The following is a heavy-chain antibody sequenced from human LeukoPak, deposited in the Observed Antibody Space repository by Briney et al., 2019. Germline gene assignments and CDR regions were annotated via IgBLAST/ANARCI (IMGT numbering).Heavy chain of an antibody. J-gene: IGHJ2*01. CDR2: IYYTAST. CDR1: GDSVRSGGCY. D-gene: IGHD3-3*02. Sequence: SETLSLTCTVSGDSVRSGGCYCGWIREPPGKGLEWIGNIYYTASTYYNPSVQSRVTISVDKSKTQFSLMMSSVAAAATAVYYCASTFSRYWYFDLWGRGSLVTVSS. CDR3: ASTFSRYWYFDL. V-gene: IGHV4-39*07.